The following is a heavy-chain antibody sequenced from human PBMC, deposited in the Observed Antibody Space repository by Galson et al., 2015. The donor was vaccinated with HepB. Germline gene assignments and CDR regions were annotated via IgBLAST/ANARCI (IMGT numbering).Heavy chain of an antibody. D-gene: IGHD2-2*01. J-gene: IGHJ5*02. CDR1: GFTFDDYG. CDR3: ARVVPAATNWFDP. Sequence: SLRLSCAASGFTFDDYGMSWVRQAPGKGLEWVSGINWNGGSTGYADSVKGRFTIFRDNAKNSLYLQMNSLRAEDTALYYCARVVPAATNWFDPWGQGTLVTVSS. CDR2: INWNGGST. V-gene: IGHV3-20*04.